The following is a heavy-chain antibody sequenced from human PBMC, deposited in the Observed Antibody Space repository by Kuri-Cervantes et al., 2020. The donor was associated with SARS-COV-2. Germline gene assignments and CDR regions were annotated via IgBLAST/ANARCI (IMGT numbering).Heavy chain of an antibody. CDR1: GFTFDDYG. CDR3: AKDYRITIFGVVIRSYYYYMDV. V-gene: IGHV3-20*04. Sequence: GESLKISCAASGFTFDDYGMSWVRQAPGKGLEWVSGINWNGGSTGYADSVKGRFTISRDNAKNSLYLQMNSLRAEDTAVYYCAKDYRITIFGVVIRSYYYYMDVWGKGTTVTVSS. D-gene: IGHD3-3*01. CDR2: INWNGGST. J-gene: IGHJ6*03.